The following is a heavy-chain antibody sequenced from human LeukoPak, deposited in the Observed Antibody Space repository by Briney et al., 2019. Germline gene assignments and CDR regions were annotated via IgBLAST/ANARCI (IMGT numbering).Heavy chain of an antibody. D-gene: IGHD3-10*01. CDR3: AREKMVRGVTRALDY. V-gene: IGHV3-48*03. CDR1: GFTFSSYE. J-gene: IGHJ4*02. CDR2: ISSSGSTI. Sequence: PGGSLRLSCAASGFTFSSYEMNWVRQAPGKGLGWVSYISSSGSTIYYADSVKGRFTISRDNAKNSLYLQMNSLRAEDTAVYYCAREKMVRGVTRALDYSGQGTLVTVSS.